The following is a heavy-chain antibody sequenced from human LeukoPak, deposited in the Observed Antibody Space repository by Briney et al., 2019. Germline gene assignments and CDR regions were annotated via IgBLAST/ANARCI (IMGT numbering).Heavy chain of an antibody. D-gene: IGHD5-18*01. CDR1: GFTVSSNY. V-gene: IGHV3-53*01. J-gene: IGHJ4*02. CDR3: ARDSGYGLDY. CDR2: IYSGGRT. Sequence: GGSLRLSCAAAGFTVSSNYMSWVRQAPGKGLEWVAVIYSGGRTYYADSVKGRFTISRDNTKNTLYLQMNSLRAEDTAVYYCARDSGYGLDYWGQGTLVTVSS.